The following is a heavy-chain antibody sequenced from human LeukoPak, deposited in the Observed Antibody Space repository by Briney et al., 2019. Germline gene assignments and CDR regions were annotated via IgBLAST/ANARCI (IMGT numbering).Heavy chain of an antibody. CDR3: SKDRRRYYFSSSGYFFDS. CDR2: IGHIRDQNT. CDR1: GFMLSDYA. D-gene: IGHD3-22*01. Sequence: AGGSLRLSCAASGFMLSDYAMSWVRQIPGKAPEWVATIGHIRDQNTYYADSVKGRFTISRDNSENVVYLQMDRLRAEDGAIYFCSKDRRRYYFSSSGYFFDSWGQGSLVTASS. J-gene: IGHJ5*01. V-gene: IGHV3-23*01.